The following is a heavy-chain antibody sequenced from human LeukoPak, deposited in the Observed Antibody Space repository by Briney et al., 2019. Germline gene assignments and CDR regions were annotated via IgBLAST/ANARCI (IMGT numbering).Heavy chain of an antibody. V-gene: IGHV4-34*01. D-gene: IGHD3-22*01. CDR3: ARQGVYFYDSSGYY. J-gene: IGHJ4*02. CDR2: INHSGST. Sequence: SETLSLTCAVYGGSFSGYYWSWIRQPPGKGLEWIGEINHSGSTNYNPSLKSRVTISVDTSKNQFSLKLSSVTAADTAVYYCARQGVYFYDSSGYYWGQGTLVTVSS. CDR1: GGSFSGYY.